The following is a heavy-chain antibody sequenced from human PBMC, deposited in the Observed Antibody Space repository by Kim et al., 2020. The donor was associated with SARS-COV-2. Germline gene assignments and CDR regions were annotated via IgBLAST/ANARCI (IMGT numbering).Heavy chain of an antibody. J-gene: IGHJ4*02. D-gene: IGHD6-19*01. Sequence: GGSLRLSCAASGFTFSSHWMHWVRQAPGKGLVWVSRINGDGTTTSYADSVKGRFTISRDNAKNTLYLQMNSLRAEDTAVYYCARRQFSSGWYYFDYWAR. CDR2: INGDGTTT. V-gene: IGHV3-74*01. CDR1: GFTFSSHW. CDR3: ARRQFSSGWYYFDY.